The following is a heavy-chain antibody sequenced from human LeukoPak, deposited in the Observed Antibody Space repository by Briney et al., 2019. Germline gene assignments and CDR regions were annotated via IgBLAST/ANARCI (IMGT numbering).Heavy chain of an antibody. CDR2: IYSGGST. Sequence: PGGSLRLSCAASGFTVSSNYMSWVRQAPGKGLEWVSVIYSGGSTYYADSVKGRFTISRDNSKNTLYLQMNSLRAEDTAVYYCARVGAYGSGSYLVYWGQGSLVTVSS. CDR3: ARVGAYGSGSYLVY. D-gene: IGHD3-10*01. CDR1: GFTVSSNY. J-gene: IGHJ4*02. V-gene: IGHV3-53*01.